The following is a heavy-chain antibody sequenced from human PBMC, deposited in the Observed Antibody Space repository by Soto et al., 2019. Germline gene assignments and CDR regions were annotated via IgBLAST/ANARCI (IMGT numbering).Heavy chain of an antibody. J-gene: IGHJ3*02. CDR1: GGSISSGDYY. CDR2: TYYSGST. Sequence: SETLSLTCTVSGGSISSGDYYWSWIRQPPGKGLEWIGYTYYSGSTYYNPSLKSRVTISVDTSKNQFSLKLSSVTAADTAVYYCARERQNYDFWSGCPGAFDIWGQGTMVTVSS. CDR3: ARERQNYDFWSGCPGAFDI. D-gene: IGHD3-3*01. V-gene: IGHV4-30-4*01.